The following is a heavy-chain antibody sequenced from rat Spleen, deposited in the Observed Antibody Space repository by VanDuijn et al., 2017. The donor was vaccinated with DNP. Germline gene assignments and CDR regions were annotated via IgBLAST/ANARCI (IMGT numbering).Heavy chain of an antibody. CDR2: MWRGGIA. CDR1: GFSLTSYG. CDR3: ARRNLGLDY. D-gene: IGHD2-1*01. J-gene: IGHJ2*01. Sequence: QVQLKESGPGLVQPSQTLSLTCTVSGFSLTSYGVSWIRQSPGKGLEWIGAMWRGGIADYNSALKSRLNISRDTSKSQVFLQMNSLQTEDTARYFCARRNLGLDYWGQGVMVTVSS. V-gene: IGHV2-16*01.